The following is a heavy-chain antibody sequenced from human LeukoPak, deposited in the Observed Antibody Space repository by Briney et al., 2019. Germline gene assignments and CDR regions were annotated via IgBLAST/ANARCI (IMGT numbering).Heavy chain of an antibody. J-gene: IGHJ4*02. V-gene: IGHV4-39*01. CDR1: GGSISSSSYY. D-gene: IGHD2-2*01. Sequence: PSETLSLTCTVSGGSISSSSYYWGWIRQPPGKGLEWIGSIYYSGSTYYNPSLKSRVTISVDTSKNQFSLKLSSVTAADTAVYYCARLRVTSYDFDYWGQGTLVTVSS. CDR2: IYYSGST. CDR3: ARLRVTSYDFDY.